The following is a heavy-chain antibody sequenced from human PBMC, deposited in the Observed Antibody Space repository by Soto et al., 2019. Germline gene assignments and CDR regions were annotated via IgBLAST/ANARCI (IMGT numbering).Heavy chain of an antibody. V-gene: IGHV2-5*02. J-gene: IGHJ4*02. CDR2: IYWDDDK. D-gene: IGHD6-19*01. Sequence: SGPTLVNPTQTLTLTCTFSGFSLSTSGVGVGWIRQPPGKALEWLALIYWDDDKRYSPSLKSRLTITKDTSKNQVVLTMTNMDPVDTATYYCAHSPYSYSSGWQVGFDYWGQGTLVTVSS. CDR3: AHSPYSYSSGWQVGFDY. CDR1: GFSLSTSGVG.